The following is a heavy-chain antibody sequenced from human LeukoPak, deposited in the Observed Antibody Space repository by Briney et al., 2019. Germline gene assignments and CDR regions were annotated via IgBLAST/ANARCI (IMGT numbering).Heavy chain of an antibody. D-gene: IGHD2-21*02. V-gene: IGHV3-21*01. CDR3: ARVERGVVSAIQWFDP. Sequence: GGSLRLSRAASGFTFSSYSMNWVRQAPGKGLEWVSSISSSSSYIYYADSVKGRFTTSRDNAKNSLYLQINSLRAEDTAVYYCARVERGVVSAIQWFDPWGQGTLVTVSS. CDR2: ISSSSSYI. J-gene: IGHJ5*02. CDR1: GFTFSSYS.